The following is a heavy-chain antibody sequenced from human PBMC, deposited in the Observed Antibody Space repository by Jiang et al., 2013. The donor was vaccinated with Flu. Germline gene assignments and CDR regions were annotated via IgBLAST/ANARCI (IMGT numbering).Heavy chain of an antibody. J-gene: IGHJ6*04. CDR3: ARGRWFGELLPGGMDV. Sequence: SGAEVKKPGASVKVSCKASGYTFTSYAMHWVRQAPGQRLEWMGWINAGNGNTKYSQKFQGRVTITRDTSASTAYMELSSLRSEDTAVYYCARGRWFGELLPGGMDVWGKGTTVTVSS. CDR2: INAGNGNT. V-gene: IGHV1-3*01. CDR1: GYTFTSYA. D-gene: IGHD3-10*01.